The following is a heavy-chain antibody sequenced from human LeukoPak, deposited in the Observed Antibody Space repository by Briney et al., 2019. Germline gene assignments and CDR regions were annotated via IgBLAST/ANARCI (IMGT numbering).Heavy chain of an antibody. CDR3: ARGSRLGAAGTKWGMDV. CDR1: GYTFTSYY. V-gene: IGHV1-46*01. CDR2: INPSGGST. Sequence: ASVKVSCKASGYTFTSYYMHWVRQAPGQGLEWMGIINPSGGSTSYAQKFQGRVTMTRDTSTSTVYMELSSLRSEDTAVYYCARGSRLGAAGTKWGMDVWGQGTTVTVSS. D-gene: IGHD6-13*01. J-gene: IGHJ6*02.